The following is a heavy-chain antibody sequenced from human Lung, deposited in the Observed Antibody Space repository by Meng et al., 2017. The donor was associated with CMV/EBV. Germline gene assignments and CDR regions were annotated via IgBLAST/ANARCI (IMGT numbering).Heavy chain of an antibody. V-gene: IGHV1-69*05. CDR1: GGTFSSYA. D-gene: IGHD3-3*01. Sequence: SVKVSCKASGGTFSSYAISWVLQAPGQGLEWMGGIIPIFGTANYAQKFQGRVTITTDESTSTAYMELSSLRSEDTAVYYCARDRGTIFGVDFDYWGQGTLVTVSS. J-gene: IGHJ4*02. CDR2: IIPIFGTA. CDR3: ARDRGTIFGVDFDY.